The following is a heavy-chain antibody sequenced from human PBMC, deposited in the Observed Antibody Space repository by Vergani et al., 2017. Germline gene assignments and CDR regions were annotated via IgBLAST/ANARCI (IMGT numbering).Heavy chain of an antibody. V-gene: IGHV3-23*01. D-gene: IGHD2-21*01. CDR1: EFTFSNYA. CDR2: ISGSGVSA. J-gene: IGHJ4*02. Sequence: EVQLLESGGGLVQPGGSLRLTCAASEFTFSNYAMNWVRQAPGKGLEWVSGISGSGVSAYYTNSVKGRFTISRDKSKNMLFLQMNNLRTEYTAIYYCSKHVPCGDGACLHFDHWGQGTQVTVSS. CDR3: SKHVPCGDGACLHFDH.